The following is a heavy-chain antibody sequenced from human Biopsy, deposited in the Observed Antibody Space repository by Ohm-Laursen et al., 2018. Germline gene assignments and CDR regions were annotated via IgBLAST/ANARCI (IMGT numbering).Heavy chain of an antibody. V-gene: IGHV3-33*06. CDR3: AKCMTGGSNYYFHH. Sequence: SLRLSCTASGFTFSIYGMHWVRQAPGKGLEWVAFIWSSATYKAYADSVKGRFTVSRVNSKNTVYLQMNSLRGEDTAVYYCAKCMTGGSNYYFHHCGQGTLVTVSS. CDR1: GFTFSIYG. D-gene: IGHD2-8*01. J-gene: IGHJ4*02. CDR2: IWSSATYK.